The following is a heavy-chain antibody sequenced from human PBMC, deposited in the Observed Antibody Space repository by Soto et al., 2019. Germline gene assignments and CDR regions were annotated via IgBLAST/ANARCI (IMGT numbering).Heavy chain of an antibody. Sequence: QVQLQESGPGLVKPSQTLSLTCTVSGGSISSGGYYWSWIRQHPGKGLEWIGYIYYSGSTYYNPSLTSRVTISVDTSKNQFSLKLSSVTAADTAVYYCARYATVTTRDSTTSFDYWGQGTLVTVSS. D-gene: IGHD4-17*01. V-gene: IGHV4-31*03. CDR1: GGSISSGGYY. CDR2: IYYSGST. CDR3: ARYATVTTRDSTTSFDY. J-gene: IGHJ4*02.